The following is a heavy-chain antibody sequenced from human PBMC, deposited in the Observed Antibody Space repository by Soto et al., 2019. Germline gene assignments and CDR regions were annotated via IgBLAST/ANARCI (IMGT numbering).Heavy chain of an antibody. CDR1: GGSISSGGYY. V-gene: IGHV4-31*03. CDR2: IYYSGST. D-gene: IGHD3-22*01. Sequence: QVQLQESGPGLVKPSQTLSLTCTVSGGSISSGGYYWSWIRQHPGKGLEWIGYIYYSGSTYYNPSLMSRVTISVDTSKNQFSLKLSSVTAADTAVYYCARGGYYDKDAFDLWGQGTMVTVSS. CDR3: ARGGYYDKDAFDL. J-gene: IGHJ3*01.